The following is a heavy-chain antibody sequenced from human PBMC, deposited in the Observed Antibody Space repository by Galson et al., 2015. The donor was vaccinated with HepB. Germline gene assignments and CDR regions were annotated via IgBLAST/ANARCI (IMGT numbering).Heavy chain of an antibody. CDR2: FDPEDGET. D-gene: IGHD7-27*01. CDR1: GYTLTELP. Sequence: SVKVSCKVSGYTLTELPMHWVRQAPGKGLEWMGGFDPEDGETIYAQKFQGRVTMTEDTSTDTAYMELSSLRSEDTAVYYRATYLTLGMDAFDIWGQGTMVTVSS. CDR3: ATYLTLGMDAFDI. J-gene: IGHJ3*02. V-gene: IGHV1-24*01.